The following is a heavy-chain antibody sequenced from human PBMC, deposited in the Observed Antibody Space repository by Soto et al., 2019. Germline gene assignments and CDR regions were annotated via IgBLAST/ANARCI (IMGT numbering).Heavy chain of an antibody. V-gene: IGHV1-69*13. CDR1: GGTFSSYA. D-gene: IGHD5-12*01. Sequence: SVKVSCKASGGTFSSYAISWVRQAPGQGLEWMGGIIPIFGTANYAQKFQGRVTITADESTSTAYMEPSSLRSEDTAVYYCARYSGYDSAFDIWGQGTMVTVSS. CDR2: IIPIFGTA. CDR3: ARYSGYDSAFDI. J-gene: IGHJ3*02.